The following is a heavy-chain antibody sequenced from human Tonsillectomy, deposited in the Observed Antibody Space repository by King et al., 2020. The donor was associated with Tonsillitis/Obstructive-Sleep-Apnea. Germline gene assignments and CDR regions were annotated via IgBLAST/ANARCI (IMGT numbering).Heavy chain of an antibody. Sequence: TLKESGPTLVKPTQTLTLTCTFSGFSLSSTGISVAWIRQPPGKALEWLAHIYWDDDKRYSPSLKSRLTITKDTSRNQVVLTMTNLAPVDTATYFCVNREERRHYYYYYMDVWGNGTTVTVSS. D-gene: IGHD1-26*01. V-gene: IGHV2-5*02. J-gene: IGHJ6*03. CDR1: GFSLSSTGIS. CDR2: IYWDDDK. CDR3: VNREERRHYYYYYMDV.